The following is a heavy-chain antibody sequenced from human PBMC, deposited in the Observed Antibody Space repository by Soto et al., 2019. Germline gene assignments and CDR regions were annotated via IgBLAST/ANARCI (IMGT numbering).Heavy chain of an antibody. CDR3: AKDRGNYYGSGNWFDP. D-gene: IGHD3-10*01. CDR2: ISGSGGST. Sequence: EVQLLESGGGLVQPGGSLRLSCAASGFTFSSYAMSWVRQAPGKGPEWVSAISGSGGSTYYADSVKGRFTISRDNSKNTLYLQMNSLRAEDTAVYYCAKDRGNYYGSGNWFDPWGQGTLVTVSS. CDR1: GFTFSSYA. J-gene: IGHJ5*02. V-gene: IGHV3-23*01.